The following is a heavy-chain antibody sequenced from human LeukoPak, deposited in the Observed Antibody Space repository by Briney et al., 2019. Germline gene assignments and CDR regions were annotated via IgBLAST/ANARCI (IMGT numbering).Heavy chain of an antibody. D-gene: IGHD6-13*01. V-gene: IGHV3-21*01. CDR2: ISSSSSYI. CDR1: GFTFSSYS. Sequence: GGSLRLSCAASGFTFSSYSMNWVRQAPGKGLEWVSSISSSSSYIYYADSVKGRFTISRDNAKNSLYLQMNSLRAEDTAVYYCASHPRIAAAGTKRAFDIWGQGTMVTVSS. J-gene: IGHJ3*02. CDR3: ASHPRIAAAGTKRAFDI.